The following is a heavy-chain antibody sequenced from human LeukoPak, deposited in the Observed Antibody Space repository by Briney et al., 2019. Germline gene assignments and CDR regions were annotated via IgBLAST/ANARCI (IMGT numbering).Heavy chain of an antibody. J-gene: IGHJ2*01. CDR3: PRQHYIYCANTVCYNWFVDL. Sequence: SETLSLTCTVSGGAISSEYWNWGGQPPGKGLEWIGYISSSGSTNYNPSLKSRVTISVDTSKNQFSLRLSSVTAAETARYYCPRQHYIYCANTVCYNWFVDLLGRGTLVTVSS. D-gene: IGHD2-8*01. V-gene: IGHV4-59*08. CDR2: ISSSGST. CDR1: GGAISSEY.